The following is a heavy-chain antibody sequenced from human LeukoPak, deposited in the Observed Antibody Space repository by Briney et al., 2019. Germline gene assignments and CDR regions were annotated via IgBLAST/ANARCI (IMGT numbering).Heavy chain of an antibody. J-gene: IGHJ4*02. V-gene: IGHV1-18*01. D-gene: IGHD2-2*03. CDR1: GYTFTSYG. CDR2: ISAYNGNT. Sequence: ASVKVSCKASGYTFTSYGISWVRQAPGQGLEWMGWISAYNGNTNYAQKLQGRVTMTTDTSTSTAFMELRSLRSDDTAVYYCATNFGYCSSTSCYDYWGQGTLVTVSS. CDR3: ATNFGYCSSTSCYDY.